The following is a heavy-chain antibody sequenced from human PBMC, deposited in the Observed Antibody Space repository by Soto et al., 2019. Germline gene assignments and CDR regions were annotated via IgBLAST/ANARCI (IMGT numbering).Heavy chain of an antibody. D-gene: IGHD3-10*01. CDR2: IIPIFGTA. V-gene: IGHV1-69*13. Sequence: SVKVSCKASGGTFSSYAISWVRQAPGQGLEWMGGIIPIFGTANYAQKFQGRVTITADESTSTAYMELSSLRSEDTAVYYCARRFGELLNYYYYGMDVWGQGTTVTVSS. CDR3: ARRFGELLNYYYYGMDV. CDR1: GGTFSSYA. J-gene: IGHJ6*02.